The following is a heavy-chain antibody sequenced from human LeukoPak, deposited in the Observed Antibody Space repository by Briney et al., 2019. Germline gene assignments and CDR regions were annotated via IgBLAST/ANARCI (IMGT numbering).Heavy chain of an antibody. CDR1: GFTFSSYS. CDR2: ISSSSSTI. CDR3: ARERGYPLLEWLLHDAFDI. D-gene: IGHD3-3*01. J-gene: IGHJ3*02. Sequence: GGSLRLSCAASGFTFSSYSMNWVRQAPGKGLEWVSYISSSSSTIYYADSVKGRFTISRDNAKNSLYLQMNSLRAEDTAVYYCARERGYPLLEWLLHDAFDIWGQGTMVTVSS. V-gene: IGHV3-48*01.